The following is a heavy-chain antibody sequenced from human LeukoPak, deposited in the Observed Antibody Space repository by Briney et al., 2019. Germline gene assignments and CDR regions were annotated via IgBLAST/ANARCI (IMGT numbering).Heavy chain of an antibody. J-gene: IGHJ5*02. V-gene: IGHV4-34*01. D-gene: IGHD2-2*01. CDR1: GGSFSGYY. CDR3: ARPSQGYYSSTSCYDRWFDP. Sequence: SETLSLTCAVYGGSFSGYYWSWIRQPPGKGLEWIGEINHSGSTNYNPSLKSRVTISVDTSKNQFSLKLSSVTAADTAVYYCARPSQGYYSSTSCYDRWFDPWGQGTLVTVSS. CDR2: INHSGST.